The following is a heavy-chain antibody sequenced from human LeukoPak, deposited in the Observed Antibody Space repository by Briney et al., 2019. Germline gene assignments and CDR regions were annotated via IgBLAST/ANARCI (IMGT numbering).Heavy chain of an antibody. CDR1: GYTFTSYY. CDR2: INAGNGNT. V-gene: IGHV1-3*01. CDR3: ARGWPPTEYCSSTSCYWFDP. D-gene: IGHD2-2*01. J-gene: IGHJ5*02. Sequence: ASVKVSCKASGYTFTSYYMHWVRQAPGQRLEWMGWINAGNGNTKYSQKFQGRVTITRDTSASTAYMELSSLRSEDTAVYYCARGWPPTEYCSSTSCYWFDPWGQGTLVTVSS.